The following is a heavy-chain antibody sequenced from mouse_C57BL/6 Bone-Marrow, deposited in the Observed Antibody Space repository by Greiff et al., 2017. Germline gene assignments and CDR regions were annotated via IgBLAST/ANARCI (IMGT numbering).Heavy chain of an antibody. CDR2: IDPEDGDT. Sequence: EVNLVESGAELVRPGASVKLSCTVSGFNIKDYYMHWVKQRPDQGLEWIGRIDPEDGDTKYAQKFQGKATMTADKTSKPAYQQLSRLTSEDTAVYYCTLLHRSWFAYWGQGTLVTVSA. CDR1: GFNIKDYY. V-gene: IGHV14-1*01. D-gene: IGHD1-1*01. J-gene: IGHJ3*01. CDR3: TLLHRSWFAY.